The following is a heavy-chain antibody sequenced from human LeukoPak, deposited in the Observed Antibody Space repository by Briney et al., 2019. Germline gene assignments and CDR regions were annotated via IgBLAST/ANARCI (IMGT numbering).Heavy chain of an antibody. J-gene: IGHJ4*02. CDR3: AKGRIAPDY. D-gene: IGHD6-13*01. Sequence: PGGSLRLSCGASGFTFSDSGMSWVRQAPRKGLEWVSGISGRGDKKYYADSVKGRFTISRDNSKNTVYLQMNSLGGEDTAVYYCAKGRIAPDYWGQGTLVTVSS. CDR1: GFTFSDSG. CDR2: ISGRGDKK. V-gene: IGHV3-23*01.